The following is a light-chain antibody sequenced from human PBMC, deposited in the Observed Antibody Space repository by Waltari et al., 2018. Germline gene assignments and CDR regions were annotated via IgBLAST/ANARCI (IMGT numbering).Light chain of an antibody. V-gene: IGLV1-47*01. CDR1: NPTIGTNY. CDR2: RNN. CDR3: AAWDDSLRAVV. Sequence: QSVLTQPPSASGPPGQRVIISCSGSNPTIGTNYVYSYQQLPGTAPKVLIYRNNQRPSRVPDRFSGSKSGTSASLAISGLRSEDEADYYCAAWDDSLRAVVFGGGTKLCVL. J-gene: IGLJ2*01.